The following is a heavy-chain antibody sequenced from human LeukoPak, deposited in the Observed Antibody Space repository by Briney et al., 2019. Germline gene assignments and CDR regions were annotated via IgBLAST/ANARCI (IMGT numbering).Heavy chain of an antibody. CDR1: GGSISSSSYY. J-gene: IGHJ4*02. CDR3: ARSWPGTTYFDY. V-gene: IGHV4-39*01. Sequence: SETLSLTCTVSGGSISSSSYYWGWIRQPPGKGLEWIGSIYYSGSTYYNPSLKSRVTISVDTSKNQFSLKLSSVTAADTAVYYCARSWPGTTYFDYWGQGTLVTVPS. CDR2: IYYSGST. D-gene: IGHD3-10*01.